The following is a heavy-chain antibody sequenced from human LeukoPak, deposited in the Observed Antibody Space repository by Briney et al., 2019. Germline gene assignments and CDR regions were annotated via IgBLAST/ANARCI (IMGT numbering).Heavy chain of an antibody. Sequence: GGSLRLSCAASGFTFSSYSMNWVRQAPGKGLEWVSYISSSSSTIYYADSVKGRFTISRDNSKNTLYLQMNSLRAEDTAVYYCARGYSTPDYWGQGTLVTVSS. J-gene: IGHJ4*02. CDR3: ARGYSTPDY. D-gene: IGHD4-11*01. V-gene: IGHV3-48*01. CDR1: GFTFSSYS. CDR2: ISSSSSTI.